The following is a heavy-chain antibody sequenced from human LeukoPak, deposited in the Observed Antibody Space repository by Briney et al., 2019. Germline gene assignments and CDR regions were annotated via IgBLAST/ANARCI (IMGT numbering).Heavy chain of an antibody. CDR1: GFPFSSYP. J-gene: IGHJ6*02. V-gene: IGHV3-23*01. CDR2: IGGSTNNT. CDR3: AKDPADIVVVPANRMDV. Sequence: GGSLRLPCAASGFPFSSYPMTWVRQAPGRGLEWVSTIGGSTNNTYYADSVKGRFTISRDNSKNTLYLQMNSLRAEDTAVYYCAKDPADIVVVPANRMDVWGQGTTVTVSS. D-gene: IGHD2-2*01.